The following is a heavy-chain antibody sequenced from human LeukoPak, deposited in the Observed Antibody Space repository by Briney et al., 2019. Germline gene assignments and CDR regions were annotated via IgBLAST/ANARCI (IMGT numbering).Heavy chain of an antibody. Sequence: SETLSLTCTVSGGSISSYYWSWLRQPPGKGLEWIGYIYNSGSTNYNPSLKSRVTISVDTSKNQFSLKLSSVTAADTAVYYCARVANYDSSGDDAFDIWGQGTMVTVSS. CDR1: GGSISSYY. D-gene: IGHD3-22*01. CDR3: ARVANYDSSGDDAFDI. V-gene: IGHV4-59*01. J-gene: IGHJ3*02. CDR2: IYNSGST.